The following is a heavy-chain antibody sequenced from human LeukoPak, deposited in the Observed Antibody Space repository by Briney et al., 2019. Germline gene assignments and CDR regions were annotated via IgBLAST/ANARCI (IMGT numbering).Heavy chain of an antibody. CDR3: ARGGLRYFDLDF. CDR2: IDPSDGAT. D-gene: IGHD3-9*01. Sequence: VASVKVSCKASDYTFTSYGISWVRQAPGQGLEWVGIIDPSDGATTYAQKFQGRITMTRDMSTSTVNMELSSLRSEDTAVYFCARGGLRYFDLDFWGQGTRVTVS. CDR1: DYTFTSYG. V-gene: IGHV1-46*01. J-gene: IGHJ4*02.